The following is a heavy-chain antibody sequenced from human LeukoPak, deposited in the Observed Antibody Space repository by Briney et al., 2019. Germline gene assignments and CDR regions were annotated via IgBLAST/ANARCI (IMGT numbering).Heavy chain of an antibody. D-gene: IGHD3-9*01. V-gene: IGHV1-2*06. CDR3: AREGRRYFDWLLSNWFDP. CDR1: GYTFTGYY. J-gene: IGHJ5*02. Sequence: ASVKVSCKASGYTFTGYYMHWVRQAPGQGLEWMGRINPNSGGTNYAQKFQGRVTMTRDTSTSTAYMELSRLRSDDTAVYYCAREGRRYFDWLLSNWFDPWGQGTLVTVSS. CDR2: INPNSGGT.